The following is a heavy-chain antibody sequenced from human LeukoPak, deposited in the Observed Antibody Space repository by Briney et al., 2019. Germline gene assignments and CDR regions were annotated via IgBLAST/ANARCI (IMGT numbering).Heavy chain of an antibody. CDR1: GGSISSYY. Sequence: SETLSLTCTVSGGSISSYYWSWIRQPAGKGLEWIGRIYTSGSTNYNPSLNSRVTMSVDTSKNQFSLKLSSVTAADTAVYYCAREGATVVTVGHFDYWGQGTLVTVSS. CDR3: AREGATVVTVGHFDY. V-gene: IGHV4-4*07. D-gene: IGHD4-23*01. CDR2: IYTSGST. J-gene: IGHJ4*02.